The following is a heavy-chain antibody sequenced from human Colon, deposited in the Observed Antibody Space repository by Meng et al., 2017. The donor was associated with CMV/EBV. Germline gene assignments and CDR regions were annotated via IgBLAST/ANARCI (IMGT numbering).Heavy chain of an antibody. V-gene: IGHV3-23*01. D-gene: IGHD2-2*02. CDR2: ISSGGDET. Sequence: GESLKISCAFSGISFKSYAMSWVRQAPGQGLEWVAVISSGGDETYYADSVKGRFSVSRGNAKNTLFLQINGLGAEDTAVYYCAKNLFVPPAIMSVFAPNDYWGQGTLVTVSS. CDR3: AKNLFVPPAIMSVFAPNDY. J-gene: IGHJ4*02. CDR1: GISFKSYA.